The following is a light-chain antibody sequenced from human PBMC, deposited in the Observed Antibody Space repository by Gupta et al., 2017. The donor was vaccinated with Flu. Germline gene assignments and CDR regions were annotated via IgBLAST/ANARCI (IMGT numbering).Light chain of an antibody. CDR1: QSVLYSVNNKNY. V-gene: IGKV4-1*01. CDR2: CEA. CDR3: HQYSSTSYS. J-gene: IGKJ2*03. Sequence: DIVMTQSPDSLAASLGERATINCKSSQSVLYSVNNKNYLAWYQQQPGQPPQLLIICEATREPGVPDRSCSGGSGTEDTRTISSMETEDGAVVYCHQYSSTSYSFGQGTKLEI.